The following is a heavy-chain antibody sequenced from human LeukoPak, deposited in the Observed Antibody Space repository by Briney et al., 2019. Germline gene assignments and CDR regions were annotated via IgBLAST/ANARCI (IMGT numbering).Heavy chain of an antibody. CDR3: ARGPVGGATYYDGDAFDI. J-gene: IGHJ3*02. V-gene: IGHV4-34*01. CDR1: GGSFSKYY. D-gene: IGHD1-26*01. Sequence: SETLSLTCAVYGGSFSKYYWTWIRQPPGKGLEWIGEINHSGSANYNPSLKGRVTISVDTSKNQFSLKLSSVTAVDTAVYYCARGPVGGATYYDGDAFDIWGQGTMVTVSS. CDR2: INHSGSA.